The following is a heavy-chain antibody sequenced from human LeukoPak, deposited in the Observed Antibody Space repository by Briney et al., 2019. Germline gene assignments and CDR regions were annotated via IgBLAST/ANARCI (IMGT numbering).Heavy chain of an antibody. CDR1: GFTFSSYA. D-gene: IGHD3-16*02. V-gene: IGHV3-23*01. J-gene: IGHJ4*02. CDR2: ISGSGDNT. CDR3: AKVMITFGGVIPYYFDS. Sequence: GGSLRLSCAASGFTFSSYAMNWVRQAPGKGLEWVSGISGSGDNTYYADSVKGRFTISRDNSKNTLYLQMNSLRGEDTAVYFRAKVMITFGGVIPYYFDSWGQGILVTVSS.